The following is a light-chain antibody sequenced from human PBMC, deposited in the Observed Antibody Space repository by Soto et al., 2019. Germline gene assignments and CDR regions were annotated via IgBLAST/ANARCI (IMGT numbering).Light chain of an antibody. CDR3: QVWDSSSGHLV. CDR2: YDS. V-gene: IGLV3-21*04. Sequence: SSELTQPPSVSVAPGKTARITCGGNNIGSKSVHGYQQKPGQAPVLVIYYDSDRPSGIPERFSGSNSGNTATLTISRVEAGDEADYYCQVWDSSSGHLVFGGGTKLTVL. J-gene: IGLJ2*01. CDR1: NIGSKS.